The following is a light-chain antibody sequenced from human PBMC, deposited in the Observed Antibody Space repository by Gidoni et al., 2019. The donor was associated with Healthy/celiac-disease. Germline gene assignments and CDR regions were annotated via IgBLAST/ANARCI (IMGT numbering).Light chain of an antibody. CDR2: GAS. CDR1: QSVSSN. CDR3: QQYNNWPPLT. V-gene: IGKV3-15*01. J-gene: IGKJ4*01. Sequence: IVTKQSPATLSASAGESATISCRATQSVSSNLAWYQQKPGQAPRLLIYGASTKSTGIPARFSGSGSGREFTLTISSLQSADFAVYYCQQYNNWPPLTFGGGTKVEIK.